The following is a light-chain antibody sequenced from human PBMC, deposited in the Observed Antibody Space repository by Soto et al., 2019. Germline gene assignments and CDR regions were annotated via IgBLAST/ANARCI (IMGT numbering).Light chain of an antibody. Sequence: QSVLTQPPSVSGAPGQRVTISCTGSSSNIGAGYDVHWYQQLPGTAPKLLIYGNSNRPSGVPDRFSGSKSGTSASLAITGLQADDDADYYCHSYDSSLSGAVFGGGTQLTVL. CDR3: HSYDSSLSGAV. CDR1: SSNIGAGYD. J-gene: IGLJ7*01. V-gene: IGLV1-40*01. CDR2: GNS.